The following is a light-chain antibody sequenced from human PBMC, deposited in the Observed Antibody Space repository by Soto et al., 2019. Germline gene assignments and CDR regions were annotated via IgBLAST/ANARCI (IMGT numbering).Light chain of an antibody. J-gene: IGKJ1*01. CDR3: QQYNNWPQWT. CDR1: QSLSKS. Sequence: EIVLTQSPATLSLSPGERATLSCRASQSLSKSLVWYQQKPGQAPRLLIYGASTRATGIPARFSGSGSGTEFTLTISSLQSEDFAVYYCQQYNNWPQWTFGQGTKVDIK. V-gene: IGKV3D-15*01. CDR2: GAS.